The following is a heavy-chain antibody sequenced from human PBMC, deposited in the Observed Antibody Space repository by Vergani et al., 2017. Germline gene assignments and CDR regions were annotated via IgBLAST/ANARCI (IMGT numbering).Heavy chain of an antibody. V-gene: IGHV3-30-3*01. CDR3: ARDRGDSGSYYFSSFDY. CDR1: GFTFSSYA. J-gene: IGHJ4*02. Sequence: QVQLVESGGGVVQPGRSLRLSCAASGFTFSSYAMHWVRQAPGKGLEWVAVISYDGSNKYYADSVKGRFTISRDNSKNTLYLQMNSLRAEDTAVYYCARDRGDSGSYYFSSFDYWGQGTLVTVSS. D-gene: IGHD1-26*01. CDR2: ISYDGSNK.